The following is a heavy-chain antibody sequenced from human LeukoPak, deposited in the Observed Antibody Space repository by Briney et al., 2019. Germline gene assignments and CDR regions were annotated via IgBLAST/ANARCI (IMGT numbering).Heavy chain of an antibody. CDR2: FYTSANT. V-gene: IGHV4-4*09. D-gene: IGHD3-10*01. Sequence: PSDTLSLTCTVSGDSVRGYYGSWIRQPPGKGLEWIGYFYTSANTNYNPSLKSRVTMSVDTSKNQFSLKLTSVTAADTAVYYCATGLRDEERHYGYYYMDVWGKGTTVTVSS. J-gene: IGHJ6*03. CDR3: ATGLRDEERHYGYYYMDV. CDR1: GDSVRGYY.